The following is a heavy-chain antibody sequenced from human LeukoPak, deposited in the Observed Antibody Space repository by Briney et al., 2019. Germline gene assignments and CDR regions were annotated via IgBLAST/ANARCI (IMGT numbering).Heavy chain of an antibody. CDR3: ARDRTGRNTAQDDY. J-gene: IGHJ4*02. Sequence: KPSETLSLTCSVSGYSISRGYYGAWFGQPPGRGREGIGSIYYTGGTLYNPSLKSRVSMSVDTSTNQFSLKLTSVTAADTAVYYCARDRTGRNTAQDDYWGQGTLVTVSS. CDR2: IYYTGGT. D-gene: IGHD5-18*01. CDR1: GYSISRGYY. V-gene: IGHV4-38-2*02.